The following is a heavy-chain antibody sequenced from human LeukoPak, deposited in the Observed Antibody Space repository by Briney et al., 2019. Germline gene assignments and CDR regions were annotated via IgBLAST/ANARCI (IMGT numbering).Heavy chain of an antibody. CDR2: ISGSGYTI. CDR1: GFTFSSYE. J-gene: IGHJ4*02. V-gene: IGHV3-48*03. Sequence: GGSLRLSCAASGFTFSSYEMNWVRQAPGKGLEWVSYISGSGYTIYYADSVKGRFTISRDNAKNSLYVQMNSLRAEDTAVYYCARSLRRYYYDSSGYYGNIDYWGQGTLVTVPS. CDR3: ARSLRRYYYDSSGYYGNIDY. D-gene: IGHD3-22*01.